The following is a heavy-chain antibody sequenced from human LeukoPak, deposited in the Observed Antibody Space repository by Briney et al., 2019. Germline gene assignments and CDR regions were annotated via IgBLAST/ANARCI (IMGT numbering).Heavy chain of an antibody. CDR3: ARAWFRSAFDI. CDR2: IYSGGST. V-gene: IGHV3-66*02. Sequence: PGGSLRLSXAASGFTVSSNYMSWVRQAPGKGLEWVSVIYSGGSTYYADSVKGRFTISRDNSKNTLYLQMNSLRAEDTAVYYCARAWFRSAFDIWGQGTMVTVSS. CDR1: GFTVSSNY. D-gene: IGHD3-10*01. J-gene: IGHJ3*02.